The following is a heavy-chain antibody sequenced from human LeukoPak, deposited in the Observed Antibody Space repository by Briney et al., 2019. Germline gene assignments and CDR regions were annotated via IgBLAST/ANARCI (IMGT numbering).Heavy chain of an antibody. Sequence: GGSLRLSCAASGFTVSSNYMNWVRQAPGKGLEWVSVIYSGGSTYYADSVKGRFTISRDNSKNTLYLQMNSLRAEDTAVYYCARDPPIAAAGTVVLWGQGTLVTVSS. CDR3: ARDPPIAAAGTVVL. D-gene: IGHD6-13*01. J-gene: IGHJ4*02. CDR1: GFTVSSNY. CDR2: IYSGGST. V-gene: IGHV3-66*01.